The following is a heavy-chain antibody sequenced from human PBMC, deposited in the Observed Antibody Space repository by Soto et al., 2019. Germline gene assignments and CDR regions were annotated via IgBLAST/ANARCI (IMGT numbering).Heavy chain of an antibody. J-gene: IGHJ5*02. CDR3: ARGSPLECLGWVFPTNWFDP. Sequence: PSETLSLTCAVYGGSFSGYYWSWIRQPPGKGLEWIGEINHSGSTNYNPSLKSRVTISVDTSKNQFSLKLSSVTAADTAGYYCARGSPLECLGWVFPTNWFDPWGQGTLVTV. D-gene: IGHD2-21*01. CDR2: INHSGST. V-gene: IGHV4-34*01. CDR1: GGSFSGYY.